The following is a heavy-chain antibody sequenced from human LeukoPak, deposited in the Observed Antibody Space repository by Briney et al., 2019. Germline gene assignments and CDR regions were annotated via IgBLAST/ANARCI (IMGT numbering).Heavy chain of an antibody. CDR3: ARDGISSLDDFHGSYFDY. J-gene: IGHJ4*02. CDR2: ISYDGSNK. Sequence: PGGSLRLSCAASGFTFSSYAMHWVRQAPGEGLEWVAVISYDGSNKYYADSVKGRFTISRDNSKNTLYLQMNSLRAEDTAVYYCARDGISSLDDFHGSYFDYWGQGTLVTVSS. D-gene: IGHD3-3*01. V-gene: IGHV3-30-3*01. CDR1: GFTFSSYA.